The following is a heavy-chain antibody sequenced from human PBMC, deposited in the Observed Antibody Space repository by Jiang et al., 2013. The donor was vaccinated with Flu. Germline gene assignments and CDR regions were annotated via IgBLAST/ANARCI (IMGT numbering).Heavy chain of an antibody. Sequence: GSGLVKPSQTLSLTCTVSGGSISSGDYYWSWIRQPPGKGLEWIGYIYYSGSTYYNPSLKSRVTISVDTSKNQFXLKLSSVTAADTAVYYCARDRGVLRFLEDYYGMDVWGQGTTVTVSS. J-gene: IGHJ6*02. CDR3: ARDRGVLRFLEDYYGMDV. CDR2: IYYSGST. CDR1: GGSISSGDYY. D-gene: IGHD3-3*01. V-gene: IGHV4-30-4*01.